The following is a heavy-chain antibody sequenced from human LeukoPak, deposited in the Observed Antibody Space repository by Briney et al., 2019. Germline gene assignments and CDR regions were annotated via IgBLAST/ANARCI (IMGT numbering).Heavy chain of an antibody. D-gene: IGHD6-13*01. CDR1: GFTLSNYG. V-gene: IGHV3-33*01. CDR2: IWYDGSHK. CDR3: VRDCRDSGTWYSCFDH. J-gene: IGHJ4*02. Sequence: GGSLRLSRAASGFTLSNYGMHWVRQAPGNGLEWVAVIWYDGSHKYYADSVKGRFTFSRDNSKNTLYLQMNSLKAEDTAVYYWVRDCRDSGTWYSCFDHWGQGTPVTVSS.